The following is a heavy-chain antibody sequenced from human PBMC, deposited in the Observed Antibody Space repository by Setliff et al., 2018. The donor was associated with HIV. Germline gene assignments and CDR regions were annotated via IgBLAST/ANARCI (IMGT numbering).Heavy chain of an antibody. CDR2: IDHSGST. CDR1: GGSFNDYY. J-gene: IGHJ4*02. Sequence: SETLSLTCAVYGGSFNDYYWTWIRQPPGKGLEWIGEIDHSGSTKYHASLKSRVTISIDMSKNQISLKLSSVTAAETAVYYCARGLNYYGSGSYLPLGYWGQGTLVTVSS. CDR3: ARGLNYYGSGSYLPLGY. V-gene: IGHV4-34*01. D-gene: IGHD3-10*01.